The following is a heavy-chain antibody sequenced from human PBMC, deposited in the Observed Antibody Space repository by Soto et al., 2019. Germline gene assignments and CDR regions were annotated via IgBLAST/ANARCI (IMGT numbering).Heavy chain of an antibody. V-gene: IGHV3-21*06. CDR2: ISSDNTYI. Sequence: GGSLRLSCAASGFTFSRYSMNWVRQAPGKGLEWVSSISSDNTYIYYADSVKGRFTISGDNAKNSLYLQMNSLRAEDTAVYYCAREAGAFDIWGQGTLVTVSS. D-gene: IGHD6-13*01. CDR1: GFTFSRYS. CDR3: AREAGAFDI. J-gene: IGHJ3*02.